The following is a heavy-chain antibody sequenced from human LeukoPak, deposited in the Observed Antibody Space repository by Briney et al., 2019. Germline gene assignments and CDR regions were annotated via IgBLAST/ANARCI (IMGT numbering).Heavy chain of an antibody. D-gene: IGHD5-24*01. J-gene: IGHJ4*02. CDR3: ARLVGDGYNLFDY. CDR1: GFTFDDYA. Sequence: GGSLRLSCAASGFTFDDYAMHWVRQAPGKGLEWVSGISWNSGSIGYADSVKGRFTISRDNAKNSLYLQMNSLRAEDTALCYCARLVGDGYNLFDYWGQGTLVTVSS. CDR2: ISWNSGSI. V-gene: IGHV3-9*01.